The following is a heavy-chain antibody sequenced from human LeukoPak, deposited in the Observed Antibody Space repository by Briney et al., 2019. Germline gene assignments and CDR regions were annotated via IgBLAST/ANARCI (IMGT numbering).Heavy chain of an antibody. CDR2: ISANAVST. CDR1: RFTFSSYT. CDR3: ASTPSTEIYYFYYMDV. V-gene: IGHV3-23*01. J-gene: IGHJ6*03. Sequence: GGSLRLSCADSRFTFSSYTMNWVRQAPGKGLEWVSGISANAVSTYYADSVKGRFTISRDNSKNTLYLHMDRLGTEDTAVYYCASTPSTEIYYFYYMDVWGKGTTVTVSS.